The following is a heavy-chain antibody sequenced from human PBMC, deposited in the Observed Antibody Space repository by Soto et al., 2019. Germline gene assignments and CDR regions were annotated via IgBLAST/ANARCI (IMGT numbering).Heavy chain of an antibody. CDR1: GFTFSSYA. CDR3: AKDRRLGMVTLLDY. D-gene: IGHD5-18*01. CDR2: ISGSGGST. J-gene: IGHJ4*02. Sequence: EVQLLESGGGLVQPGGSLRLSCAASGFTFSSYAMSWVRQAPGKGLEWVSAISGSGGSTYYADSVKGRFTISRNNSKNTLYLQMNSLRAEDTAVYYCAKDRRLGMVTLLDYWGQGTLVTVSS. V-gene: IGHV3-23*01.